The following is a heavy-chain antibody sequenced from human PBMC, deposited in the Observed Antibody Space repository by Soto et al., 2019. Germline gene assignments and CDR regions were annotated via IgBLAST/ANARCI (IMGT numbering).Heavy chain of an antibody. CDR3: ARGIAARRYYYGMDV. V-gene: IGHV4-59*12. J-gene: IGHJ6*02. CDR1: GGSISSYY. Sequence: SETLSLTSTVSGGSISSYYWSCIRQPPGKGREWSGYIYYSSSTNYNPPHKRRVTITEDTTKNQYSLKLSSVTAADTVEYYCARGIAARRYYYGMDVWGQGTTVTVSS. D-gene: IGHD6-6*01. CDR2: IYYSSST.